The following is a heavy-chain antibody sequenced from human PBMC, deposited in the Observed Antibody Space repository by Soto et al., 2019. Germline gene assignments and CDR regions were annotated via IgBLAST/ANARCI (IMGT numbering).Heavy chain of an antibody. CDR1: SYTFTNCG. V-gene: IGHV1-18*01. D-gene: IGHD1-26*01. CDR2: ISANNGNT. J-gene: IGHJ4*02. CDR3: ARDRGSYALDY. Sequence: QVQLVQCGAEVKKPGASVKVSCTASSYTFTNCGISWVRQAPGQGLEWMGWISANNGNTNYEQKLQGRVTMTTDTSTSTAYMELRSLRSDDTAVYYCARDRGSYALDYWGQGTLVTVSS.